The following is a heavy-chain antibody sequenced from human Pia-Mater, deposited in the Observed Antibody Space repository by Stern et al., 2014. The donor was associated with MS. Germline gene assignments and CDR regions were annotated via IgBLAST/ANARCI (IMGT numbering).Heavy chain of an antibody. Sequence: EVQLVESGGGLVQPGRSLRLSCAASGFTFDDYAMHWVRQAPGKGLERGSGISWNSGSIGYADSVKGRFTISRDNAKNSLYLQMNSLRAEDTALYYCAKPLHSGYSSGWYDYWGQGTLVTVSS. V-gene: IGHV3-9*01. CDR2: ISWNSGSI. D-gene: IGHD6-19*01. J-gene: IGHJ4*02. CDR3: AKPLHSGYSSGWYDY. CDR1: GFTFDDYA.